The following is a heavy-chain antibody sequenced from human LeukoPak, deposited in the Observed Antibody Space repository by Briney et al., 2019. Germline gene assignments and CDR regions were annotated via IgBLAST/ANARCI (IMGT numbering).Heavy chain of an antibody. J-gene: IGHJ4*02. CDR2: ISSSSIYI. D-gene: IGHD2-8*01. CDR3: ARDNERGYYFDY. CDR1: GFTFSSHG. Sequence: GGSLRLSCAASGFTFSSHGMSWVRQAPGKGLEWVSSISSSSIYIYYADSVKGRFTISRDNAKNSLYLQMNSLRAEDTAVYYCARDNERGYYFDYWGQGTLVTVSS. V-gene: IGHV3-21*01.